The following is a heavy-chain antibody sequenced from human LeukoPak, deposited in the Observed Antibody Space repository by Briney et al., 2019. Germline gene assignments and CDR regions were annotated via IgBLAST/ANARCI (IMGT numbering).Heavy chain of an antibody. CDR2: IRSKANGYAT. Sequence: PGGSLKLSCAASGFTFSGSAMHWVRQASGKGLEWVGRIRSKANGYATAYAASVKGRFTISRDDSKNTAYLQMNSLKTEDTAVYYCTRPGLYDFWSGYGDYYYYYYMDVWGKGTTVTVSS. J-gene: IGHJ6*03. D-gene: IGHD3-3*01. V-gene: IGHV3-73*01. CDR3: TRPGLYDFWSGYGDYYYYYYMDV. CDR1: GFTFSGSA.